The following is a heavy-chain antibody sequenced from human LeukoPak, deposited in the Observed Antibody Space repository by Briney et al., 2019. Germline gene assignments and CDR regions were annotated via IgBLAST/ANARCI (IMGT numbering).Heavy chain of an antibody. CDR1: GFTFGNYG. V-gene: IGHV3-30*18. CDR2: ISYDGSSE. Sequence: PGRSLRLSCAVSGFTFGNYGMHWVRQAPGKGLEWVALISYDGSSEHYAGSVKGRFTISRDNSKITVYLQMNSLKAEDTAVYYCAKELYNYGDYGAEGLDVGGQGTTVTVS. D-gene: IGHD4-17*01. CDR3: AKELYNYGDYGAEGLDV. J-gene: IGHJ6*02.